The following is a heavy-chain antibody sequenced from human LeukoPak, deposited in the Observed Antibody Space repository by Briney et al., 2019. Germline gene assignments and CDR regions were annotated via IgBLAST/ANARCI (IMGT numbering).Heavy chain of an antibody. CDR2: ISTSGAST. CDR3: ARERGYSYGHSGYYEQ. D-gene: IGHD5-18*01. V-gene: IGHV3-48*03. J-gene: IGHJ4*02. Sequence: GGSLRLSCAASGFTFSNFEMNWVRQAPGKGLEWISYISTSGASTYYADSVKGRFTVSRDNAKNSMYLRMDTLRAEDTAVYYCARERGYSYGHSGYYEQGGRGILVTVSS. CDR1: GFTFSNFE.